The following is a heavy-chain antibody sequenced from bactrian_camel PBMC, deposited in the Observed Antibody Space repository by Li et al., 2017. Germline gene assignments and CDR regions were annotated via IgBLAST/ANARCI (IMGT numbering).Heavy chain of an antibody. CDR2: INRAGDST. V-gene: IGHV3S25*01. D-gene: IGHD6*01. CDR3: VRDLGDNSWYDFAY. Sequence: QLVESGGGLVQPGGSLRLSCAASGFPFSSVWMHWVRQAPGKGLEWVSTINRAGDSTYYADSVKGRLSISRDNAKNTVTLQMNSLKPEDTAGYYCVRDLGDNSWYDFAYWGQGTQVTVS. CDR1: GFPFSSVW. J-gene: IGHJ6*01.